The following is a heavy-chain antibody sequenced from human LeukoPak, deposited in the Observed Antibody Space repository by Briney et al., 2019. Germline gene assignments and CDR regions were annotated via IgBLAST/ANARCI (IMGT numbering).Heavy chain of an antibody. V-gene: IGHV4-31*03. CDR2: IYYSGST. J-gene: IGHJ5*02. CDR3: ARDLAGSYCSSTSCYAVGWFDP. CDR1: GGSLSSGGYY. Sequence: PSETLSLTRTVSGGSLSSGGYYWSWIRQHPGKGLEWIGYIYYSGSTYYNPSLKSRVTISVDTSKNQFSLKLSSVTAADTAVYYCARDLAGSYCSSTSCYAVGWFDPWGQGTLVTVSS. D-gene: IGHD2-2*01.